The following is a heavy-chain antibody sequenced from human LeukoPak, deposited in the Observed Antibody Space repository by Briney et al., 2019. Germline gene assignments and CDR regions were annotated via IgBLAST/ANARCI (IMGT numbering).Heavy chain of an antibody. J-gene: IGHJ4*02. D-gene: IGHD2-15*01. CDR1: GFTFDDYA. Sequence: GGSLRLSCAASGFTFDDYAMHWVRQAPGKGLEGVSGISWNSGSMGYADSVKGRFTISRDNAKNSLYLQMNSLRAEDTALYYCAKTIGSGGSCYSDWGQGTLVTVSS. CDR2: ISWNSGSM. V-gene: IGHV3-9*01. CDR3: AKTIGSGGSCYSD.